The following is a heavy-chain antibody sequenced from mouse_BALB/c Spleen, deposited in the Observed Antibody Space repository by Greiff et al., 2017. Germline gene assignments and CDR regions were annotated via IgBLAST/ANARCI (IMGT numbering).Heavy chain of an antibody. CDR1: GYTFTSYW. D-gene: IGHD4-1*01. Sequence: QVQLQQSGAELAKPGASVKMSCKASGYTFTSYWMHWVKQRPGQGLEWIGYINPSTGYTEYNQKFKDKATLTADKSSSTAYMQLSSLTFEDAAVYYCARWRGWDSFACWGQGTLVTVSA. V-gene: IGHV1-7*01. CDR3: ARWRGWDSFAC. CDR2: INPSTGYT. J-gene: IGHJ3*01.